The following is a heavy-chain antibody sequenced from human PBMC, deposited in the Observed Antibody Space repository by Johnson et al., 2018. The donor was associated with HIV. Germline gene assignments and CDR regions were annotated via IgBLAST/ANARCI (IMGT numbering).Heavy chain of an antibody. D-gene: IGHD1-26*01. J-gene: IGHJ3*02. CDR3: ASGDKGNLAVGARGAFDI. CDR1: GFTFSDYY. V-gene: IGHV3-11*04. CDR2: ISSSGSTI. Sequence: QVQLVESGGGLVQPGGSLRLSCAASGFTFSDYYMIWIRQAPGKGLEWVSYISSSGSTIYYADSVKGRFTISRDNAKNTLYLQMNSLRAEDTAVYYGASGDKGNLAVGARGAFDIWGQGTMVTVSS.